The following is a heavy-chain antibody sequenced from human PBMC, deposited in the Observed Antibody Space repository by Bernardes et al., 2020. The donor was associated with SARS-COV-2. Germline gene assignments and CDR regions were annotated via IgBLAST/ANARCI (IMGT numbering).Heavy chain of an antibody. CDR2: ISGSGGST. Sequence: GGSLRLSRAASGFTFSSYAMSWVRQAPGKGLEWVSAISGSGGSTYYADSVKGRFTISRDNSKNTLYLQMNSLRAEDTAVYYCAKVYGSAPGVYYYYGMDVWGQGTTVTVSS. D-gene: IGHD3-10*01. J-gene: IGHJ6*02. CDR1: GFTFSSYA. CDR3: AKVYGSAPGVYYYYGMDV. V-gene: IGHV3-23*01.